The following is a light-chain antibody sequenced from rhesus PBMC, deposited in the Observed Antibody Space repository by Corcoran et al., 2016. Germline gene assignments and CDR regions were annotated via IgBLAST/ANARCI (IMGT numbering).Light chain of an antibody. Sequence: DIQMTQSPSSLSASVGDKVTITCHASQGINSWLAWYQQKPGTAPKPLIYFASSLQSGVPSRFSGGGSGTDYTLTISSLQPEDFATYCCQQFRDLPWTFGQGTKVEIK. CDR1: QGINSW. CDR3: QQFRDLPWT. V-gene: IGKV1-19*01. J-gene: IGKJ1*01. CDR2: FAS.